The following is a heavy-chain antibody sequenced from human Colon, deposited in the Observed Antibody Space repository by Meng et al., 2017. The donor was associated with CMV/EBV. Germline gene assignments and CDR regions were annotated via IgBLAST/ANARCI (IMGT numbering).Heavy chain of an antibody. CDR1: YY. J-gene: IGHJ5*02. D-gene: IGHD3/OR15-3a*01. Sequence: YYIHWVRQAPGQGLEWMAMINPSGGRTNFAQKFQGRVVMTTDTSTNTVYMELSNLRFEDTAMYYCARDRVRLLDWSTLQFRLNWFDPWGQGTLVTVSS. CDR3: ARDRVRLLDWSTLQFRLNWFDP. CDR2: INPSGGRT. V-gene: IGHV1-46*01.